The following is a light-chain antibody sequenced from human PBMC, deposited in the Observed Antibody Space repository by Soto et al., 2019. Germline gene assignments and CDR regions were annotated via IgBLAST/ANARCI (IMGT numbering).Light chain of an antibody. CDR2: GAS. CDR3: QQYGPSLT. V-gene: IGKV3-20*01. J-gene: IGKJ5*01. Sequence: IVLPPSPGTMSFAPFEISKLSCLASHSVSSSYLAWYQQKPGQAPRLLFYGASSRVTGIPGRLSASGSGSDFTLTISRLEPEDFAVYFCQQYGPSLTCGQGQRLEIK. CDR1: HSVSSSY.